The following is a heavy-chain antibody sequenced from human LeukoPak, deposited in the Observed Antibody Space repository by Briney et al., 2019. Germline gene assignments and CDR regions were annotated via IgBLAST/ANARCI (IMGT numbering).Heavy chain of an antibody. V-gene: IGHV3-23*01. CDR3: AKLPTTVVVSYYFDY. Sequence: GGSLRLSCAASGFTFSSYAMSWVRQAPGKGLEWVSTISGSGGTTYYADSVKGRFTISRDNSKNTLYVQMNSLRAEDTAAYYCAKLPTTVVVSYYFDYWGQGTLVTVSS. CDR2: ISGSGGTT. D-gene: IGHD3-22*01. CDR1: GFTFSSYA. J-gene: IGHJ4*02.